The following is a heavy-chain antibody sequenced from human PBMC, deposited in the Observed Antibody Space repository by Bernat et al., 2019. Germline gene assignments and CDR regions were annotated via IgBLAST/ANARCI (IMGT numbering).Heavy chain of an antibody. V-gene: IGHV3-21*01. J-gene: IGHJ6*02. CDR1: GFTFSSYS. CDR2: ISSSSSYI. Sequence: EVQLVESGGGLVKPGGSLRLSCAASGFTFSSYSMNWVRQAPGKGLEWVSSISSSSSYIYYADSVKGRFTISRDNAKNSLYLQMNSLRAEDTAVYYCARGGMRGSPFLSYYYGMDVWGQGTTVTVSS. D-gene: IGHD3-10*01. CDR3: ARGGMRGSPFLSYYYGMDV.